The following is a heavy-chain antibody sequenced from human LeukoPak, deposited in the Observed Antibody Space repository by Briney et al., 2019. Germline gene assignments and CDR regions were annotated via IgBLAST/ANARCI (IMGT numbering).Heavy chain of an antibody. CDR1: GFTFSDYN. CDR2: LLADGNKK. Sequence: GRSLRLSCAASGFTFSDYNMHWARQAPGKGQDLVALLLADGNKKYYADSVKGRFTISRDNSKNTVDLQQNSLRGEDTGVYYCARDLIGRYTFDYCGQGTLVTVSS. CDR3: ARDLIGRYTFDY. V-gene: IGHV3-30-3*01. J-gene: IGHJ4*02. D-gene: IGHD3-10*01.